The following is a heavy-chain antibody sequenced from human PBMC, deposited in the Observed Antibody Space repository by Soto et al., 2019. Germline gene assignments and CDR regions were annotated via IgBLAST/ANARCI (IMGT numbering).Heavy chain of an antibody. CDR1: GGSISSGGYS. J-gene: IGHJ4*02. CDR2: IYHSGGT. CDR3: VRGPDCSSDCYTYYLDS. Sequence: QLQLQESGSGLVKPSQTLSLTCAVSGGSISSGGYSWSWIRQPPGKGLGWIGYIYHSGGTYYNPSLMSRVTISLDMSKNQFSLKLSSVTAADTAVYYCVRGPDCSSDCYTYYLDSWGQGTVVTVPS. D-gene: IGHD2-21*02. V-gene: IGHV4-30-2*01.